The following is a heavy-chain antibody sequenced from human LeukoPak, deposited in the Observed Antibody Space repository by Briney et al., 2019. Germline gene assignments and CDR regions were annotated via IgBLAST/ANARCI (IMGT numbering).Heavy chain of an antibody. CDR3: ARYYDFLSYMDV. Sequence: SQTLSLTCTVSAGSISSGEYYWSWIRQPPGKGLEWIGYIYYSGRTYYSPSLKSRLAITVDTSKNQFSLKLNSVTAADTAVYYCARYYDFLSYMDVWGKGTTVTVSS. CDR2: IYYSGRT. J-gene: IGHJ6*03. CDR1: AGSISSGEYY. D-gene: IGHD3-3*01. V-gene: IGHV4-30-4*08.